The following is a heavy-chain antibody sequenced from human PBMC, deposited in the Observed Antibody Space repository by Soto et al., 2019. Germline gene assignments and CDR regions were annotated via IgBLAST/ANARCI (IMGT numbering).Heavy chain of an antibody. CDR2: ISARGGGL. D-gene: IGHD3-16*02. CDR1: GFSFSSYA. Sequence: EVQLLESGGGLVQPGGSLRLSCAASGFSFSSYAMVWVRQAPGKGLEWVSVISARGGGLYFADAVKGRFTISRENSKNGLALEMNSLRAEETAKYFCAKGSIVFIASVENWGKGTLGVVSS. J-gene: IGHJ4*02. CDR3: AKGSIVFIASVEN. V-gene: IGHV3-23*01.